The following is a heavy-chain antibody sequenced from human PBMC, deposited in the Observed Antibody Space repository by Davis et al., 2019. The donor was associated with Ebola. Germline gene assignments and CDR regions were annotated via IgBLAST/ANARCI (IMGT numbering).Heavy chain of an antibody. D-gene: IGHD3-16*01. V-gene: IGHV1-2*04. CDR2: INLKSGAT. CDR1: GFTFTENY. Sequence: AASVKVSCKTSGFTFTENYLHWVRQAPGQGLEWMGWINLKSGATNYAPKFQGWVTMTRDTSASTAYMELSSLRSEDTAVYYCARGGGGVALKHFDYWGQGTLVTVSS. CDR3: ARGGGGVALKHFDY. J-gene: IGHJ4*02.